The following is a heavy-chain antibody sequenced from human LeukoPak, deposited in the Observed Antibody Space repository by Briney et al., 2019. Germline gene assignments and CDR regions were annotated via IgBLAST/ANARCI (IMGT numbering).Heavy chain of an antibody. CDR3: AREEYFQDSTGYSYYFHS. CDR2: IYKSRST. V-gene: IGHV4-4*07. J-gene: IGHJ4*02. CDR1: GGSIGWDY. D-gene: IGHD3-22*01. Sequence: PSETLSLTCTVSGGSIGWDYWSWIRQSAGKGLEGSGRIYKSRSTNYNPSFRSRVTMSVDTSKNQFSLNVTSVTAADTAVYYCAREEYFQDSTGYSYYFHSWGQGSLVTVSS.